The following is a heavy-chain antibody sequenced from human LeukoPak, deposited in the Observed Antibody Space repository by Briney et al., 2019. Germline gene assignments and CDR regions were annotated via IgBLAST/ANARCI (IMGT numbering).Heavy chain of an antibody. CDR2: INPNSGGT. V-gene: IGHV1-2*02. D-gene: IGHD7-27*01. Sequence: ASVKVSCKASGYTFTGYYMHWVRQAPGQGLKWMGWINPNSGGTNYAQKFQGRVTMTRDTSISTAYMELSRLRSDDTAVYYCARVTGDRRGHAFDIWGQGTMVTVSS. J-gene: IGHJ3*02. CDR1: GYTFTGYY. CDR3: ARVTGDRRGHAFDI.